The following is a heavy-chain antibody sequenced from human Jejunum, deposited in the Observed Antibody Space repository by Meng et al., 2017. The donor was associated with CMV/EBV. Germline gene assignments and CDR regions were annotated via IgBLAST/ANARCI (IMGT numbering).Heavy chain of an antibody. CDR2: INQNENEK. Sequence: GFTFRGYWMSWVRQAPGKGLEWVANINQNENEKYYVDSVTGRFTISRDNAQNSLYLQMSSLRAEDTAVYYCARWHYYGSGSYAFDMWGQGTMVTVSS. CDR3: ARWHYYGSGSYAFDM. V-gene: IGHV3-7*01. CDR1: GFTFRGYW. J-gene: IGHJ3*02. D-gene: IGHD3-10*01.